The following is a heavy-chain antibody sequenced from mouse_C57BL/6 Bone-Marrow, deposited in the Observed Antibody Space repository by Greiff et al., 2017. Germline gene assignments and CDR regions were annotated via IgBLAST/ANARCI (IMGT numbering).Heavy chain of an antibody. Sequence: QVQLQQSGAELVRPGASVTLSCKASGYTFTDYEMHWVKQTPVHGLEWIGAIDPETGGTAYNQKFKGKAILTADKSSSTAYMELRSLTSADSAVYYFLIYYDYDDGYYYAMDYWGQGTSVTVSS. V-gene: IGHV1-15*01. CDR3: LIYYDYDDGYYYAMDY. J-gene: IGHJ4*01. CDR2: IDPETGGT. D-gene: IGHD2-4*01. CDR1: GYTFTDYE.